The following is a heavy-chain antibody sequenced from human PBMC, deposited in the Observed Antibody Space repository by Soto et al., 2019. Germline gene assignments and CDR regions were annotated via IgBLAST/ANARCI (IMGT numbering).Heavy chain of an antibody. CDR3: AREGVAATHYYYYYYGMDV. D-gene: IGHD2-15*01. J-gene: IGHJ6*02. Sequence: SVKVSCKASGGTFSSYAISWVRQAPGQGLEWMGGIIPIFGTANYAQKFQGRVTITADESTSTAYMELSSLRSEDTAVYYCAREGVAATHYYYYYYGMDVWGQGTTVTVAS. CDR1: GGTFSSYA. V-gene: IGHV1-69*13. CDR2: IIPIFGTA.